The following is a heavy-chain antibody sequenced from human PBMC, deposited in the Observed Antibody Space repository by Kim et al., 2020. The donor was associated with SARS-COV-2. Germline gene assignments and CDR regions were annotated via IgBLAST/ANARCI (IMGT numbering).Heavy chain of an antibody. CDR1: GGSISSGGYS. CDR3: ARARSPNYDILTGSYRNRHAFDI. Sequence: SETLSLTCAVSGGSISSGGYSWSWIRQLPGKGLEWIGYIYHSGSTYYNPSLESRVTISVDRSKNQFSLKLSSVTAADTAVYYCARARSPNYDILTGSYRNRHAFDIWGQGTMVTVSS. CDR2: IYHSGST. D-gene: IGHD3-9*01. J-gene: IGHJ3*02. V-gene: IGHV4-30-2*01.